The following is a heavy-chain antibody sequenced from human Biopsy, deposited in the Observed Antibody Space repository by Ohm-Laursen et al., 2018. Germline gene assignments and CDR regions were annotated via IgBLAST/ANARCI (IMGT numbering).Heavy chain of an antibody. D-gene: IGHD3-16*01. CDR3: STMATF. CDR2: IKSESDGGTT. J-gene: IGHJ4*02. V-gene: IGHV3-15*01. Sequence: LSLTCAASGFPFSKAWMNWVRQAPGEGLEWVGRIKSESDGGTTDYAGPVTGRFTISRDDSKNTLYVQMNSLKTEDTAVYYCSTMATFWGQGTLITVSS. CDR1: GFPFSKAW.